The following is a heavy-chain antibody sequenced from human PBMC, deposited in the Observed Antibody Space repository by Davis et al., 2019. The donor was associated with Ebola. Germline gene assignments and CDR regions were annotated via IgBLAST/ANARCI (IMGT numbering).Heavy chain of an antibody. D-gene: IGHD4-17*01. CDR1: GFTFSGSA. J-gene: IGHJ4*02. CDR3: TRLNGDYDY. Sequence: PGGSLRLSCAASGFTFSGSAIHWVRQASGKGLEWVGRVRSKANSYATAYAASVKGRFTISRDDSKNTAYLQMNSLKTEDTAVYYCTRLNGDYDYWGQGTLVTVSS. CDR2: VRSKANSYAT. V-gene: IGHV3-73*01.